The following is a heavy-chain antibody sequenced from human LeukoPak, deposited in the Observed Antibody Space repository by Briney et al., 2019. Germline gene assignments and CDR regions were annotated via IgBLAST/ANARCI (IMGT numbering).Heavy chain of an antibody. CDR2: IYSGGST. J-gene: IGHJ4*02. Sequence: GGSLRLSCAASGFTVSNNYMSWVRQAPGKGLEWVSVIYSGGSTYYADSVRGRFTISRDNSKNTLFLHMNSLRAEDTAVYYCARGGCSYGSDYWGQGTLVTVSS. D-gene: IGHD5-18*01. V-gene: IGHV3-53*01. CDR1: GFTVSNNY. CDR3: ARGGCSYGSDY.